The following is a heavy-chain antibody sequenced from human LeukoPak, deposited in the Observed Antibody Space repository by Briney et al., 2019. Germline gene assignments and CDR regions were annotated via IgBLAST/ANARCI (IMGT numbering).Heavy chain of an antibody. Sequence: GASVKVSCKASGYTFTGYYMHWVRQAPGQGLEWMGRINPNSGGTNYAQKFQGRVTMTRDTSISTAYMELSRLRSDDTAVYYCALIAYCGGDCSNWFDPWGQGTLVTVSS. CDR1: GYTFTGYY. CDR2: INPNSGGT. J-gene: IGHJ5*02. V-gene: IGHV1-2*06. D-gene: IGHD2-21*02. CDR3: ALIAYCGGDCSNWFDP.